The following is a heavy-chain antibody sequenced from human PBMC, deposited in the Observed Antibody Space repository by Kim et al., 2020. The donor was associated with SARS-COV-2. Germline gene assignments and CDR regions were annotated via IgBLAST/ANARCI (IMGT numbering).Heavy chain of an antibody. CDR1: GFTFSDYY. CDR2: ISSSGSTI. D-gene: IGHD4-17*01. Sequence: GGSLRLSCAASGFTFSDYYMSWIRQAPGKGLEWVSYISSSGSTIYCADSVKGRFTISRDNAKNSLYLQMNSLRAEDTAVYYCARHHPSYGDYVAGDNEGYFQHWGQGTLVTVSS. V-gene: IGHV3-11*04. CDR3: ARHHPSYGDYVAGDNEGYFQH. J-gene: IGHJ1*01.